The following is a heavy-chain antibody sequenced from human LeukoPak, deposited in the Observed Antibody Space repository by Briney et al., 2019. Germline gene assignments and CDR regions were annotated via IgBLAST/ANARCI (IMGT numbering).Heavy chain of an antibody. CDR2: IRYDGSTT. D-gene: IGHD6-19*01. V-gene: IGHV3-30*02. CDR1: GFTFSSYG. CDR3: AKVRWDNSGWSSLDN. Sequence: GGSLRLSCAASGFTFSSYGMHWVRQAPGKGLEWVAYIRYDGSTTYYADSVKGRFTVSRDNSKNTLYLQMNSLTAEDTAVYYCAKVRWDNSGWSSLDNWGKGTLVPVSS. J-gene: IGHJ4*02.